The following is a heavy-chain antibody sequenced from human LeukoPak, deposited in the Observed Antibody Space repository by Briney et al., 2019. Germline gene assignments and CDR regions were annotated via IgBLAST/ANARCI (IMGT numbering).Heavy chain of an antibody. CDR3: VKIAAKYYDSSGDDY. CDR1: GFTFSSYA. J-gene: IGHJ4*02. Sequence: GRSLRLSCAASGFTFSSYAMHWVRQAPGKGLEYVSAISSNGGSTYYADSVKGRFTISRDNSKNTLYLQMSSLRAEDTAVYYCVKIAAKYYDSSGDDYWGQGTLVTVSS. CDR2: ISSNGGST. V-gene: IGHV3-64D*09. D-gene: IGHD3-22*01.